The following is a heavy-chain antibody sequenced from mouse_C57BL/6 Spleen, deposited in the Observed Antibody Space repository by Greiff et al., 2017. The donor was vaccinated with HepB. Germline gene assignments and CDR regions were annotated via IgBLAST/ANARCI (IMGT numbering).Heavy chain of an antibody. V-gene: IGHV2-2*01. CDR3: DRSPDYGSSYEDAMDY. D-gene: IGHD1-1*01. Sequence: QVQLKESGPGLVQPSQSLSITCTVSGFSLTSYGVHWVRQSPGKGLEWLGVIWSGGSTDYNATFISRLSISKDNSKSQVVFKMNSLQADDTAIYYCDRSPDYGSSYEDAMDYWGQGTSVTVSS. CDR2: IWSGGST. CDR1: GFSLTSYG. J-gene: IGHJ4*01.